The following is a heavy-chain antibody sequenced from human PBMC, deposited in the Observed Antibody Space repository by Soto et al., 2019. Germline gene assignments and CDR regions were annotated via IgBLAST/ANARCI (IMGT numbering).Heavy chain of an antibody. V-gene: IGHV3-74*01. CDR3: ASPVLYSSGWAAWFDP. Sequence: EVQLVESGGGLVQPGGSLRLSCAASGFTFSGYWMHWVRQAPGKGLVWVSRINSDGSSTTYAVSVKGRFTISRDNAKNTLYLQMNGLRAEDTAVYYCASPVLYSSGWAAWFDPWGQGTLVTVSS. CDR1: GFTFSGYW. CDR2: INSDGSST. J-gene: IGHJ5*02. D-gene: IGHD6-19*01.